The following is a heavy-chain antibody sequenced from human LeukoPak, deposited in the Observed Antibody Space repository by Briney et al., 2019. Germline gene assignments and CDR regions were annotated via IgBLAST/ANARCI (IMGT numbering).Heavy chain of an antibody. V-gene: IGHV1-2*02. Sequence: GASVKVSCKASGYTFTGYYMHWVRQAPGQGLEWMGWINPNSGGTNYAQKFQGRVTMTRDTSISTAYMELSRLRSDDTAVYYCARGITQRVVAAAADNWFDPWGQGTLVTVSS. D-gene: IGHD6-13*01. CDR2: INPNSGGT. CDR1: GYTFTGYY. J-gene: IGHJ5*02. CDR3: ARGITQRVVAAAADNWFDP.